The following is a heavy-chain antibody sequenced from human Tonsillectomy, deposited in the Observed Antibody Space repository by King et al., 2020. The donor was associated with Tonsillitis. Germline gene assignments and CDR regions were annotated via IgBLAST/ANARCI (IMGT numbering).Heavy chain of an antibody. V-gene: IGHV3-7*03. Sequence: VQLVESGGALVQPGGSLRLSCVASEFTFSAYWMTWVRQAPGEGLEWVANINRDESKKYDVDSVKGRFTISRDNAKNSVYLQMNSLRDEDTALYYCASDNTPSGDNSQYDPFDIWGQGTIVTVVS. CDR3: ASDNTPSGDNSQYDPFDI. J-gene: IGHJ3*02. CDR1: EFTFSAYW. CDR2: INRDESKK. D-gene: IGHD4-23*01.